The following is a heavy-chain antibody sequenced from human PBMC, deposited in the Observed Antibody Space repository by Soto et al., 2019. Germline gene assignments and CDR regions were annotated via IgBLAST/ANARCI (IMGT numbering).Heavy chain of an antibody. CDR3: ARDVHLQSFDY. Sequence: GGSLRLSCAASGFTFSSYWMHWVRQAPGKVLVWVSRINNGGRSTSYADSVKGRFTASRDNAKNTLYLQMNSLRAEDTAVYYCARDVHLQSFDYWGQGT. J-gene: IGHJ4*02. CDR2: INNGGRST. CDR1: GFTFSSYW. D-gene: IGHD1-1*01. V-gene: IGHV3-74*01.